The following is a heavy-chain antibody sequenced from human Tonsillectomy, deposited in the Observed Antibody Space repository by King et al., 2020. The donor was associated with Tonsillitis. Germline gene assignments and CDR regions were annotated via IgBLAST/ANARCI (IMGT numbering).Heavy chain of an antibody. CDR1: GGSFSGYY. CDR2: INHSGTT. Sequence: VQLQQWGAGLLKPSETLSLTCTVYGGSFSGYYWSWIRQPPGKGLEWIGEINHSGTTNYNPSLESRVTISVDTSKNHFSLKLSSVTAADTAVYYCARTRYYYDSSGYLYWGQGTLVTVSS. CDR3: ARTRYYYDSSGYLY. D-gene: IGHD3-22*01. V-gene: IGHV4-34*01. J-gene: IGHJ4*02.